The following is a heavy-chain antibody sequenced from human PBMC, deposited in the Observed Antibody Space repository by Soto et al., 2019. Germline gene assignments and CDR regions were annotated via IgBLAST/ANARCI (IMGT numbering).Heavy chain of an antibody. V-gene: IGHV3-30-3*01. Sequence: PGGSLRLSCAASGFTFSSYAMHWVRQAPGKGLEWVAVISYDGSNKYYADSVKGRFTISRDNSKNTLYLQMNSLRAEDTAVYYCARDRRFYWGQGTLVTVPQ. CDR2: ISYDGSNK. CDR1: GFTFSSYA. CDR3: ARDRRFY. J-gene: IGHJ4*02.